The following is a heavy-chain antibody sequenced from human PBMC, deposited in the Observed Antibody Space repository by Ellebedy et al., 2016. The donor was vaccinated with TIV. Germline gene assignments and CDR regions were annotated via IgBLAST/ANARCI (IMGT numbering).Heavy chain of an antibody. CDR2: IYPGDSDT. Sequence: GESLKISCKGSGYSFTSYWIGWVRQMPGKGLEWMGIIYPGDSDTRYSPSFQGQVTISADKSISTAYLQWSSLKASDTAMYYCARRFSGGVLTGYYEDYFDYWGQGTLVTVSS. V-gene: IGHV5-51*01. CDR1: GYSFTSYW. D-gene: IGHD3-9*01. CDR3: ARRFSGGVLTGYYEDYFDY. J-gene: IGHJ4*02.